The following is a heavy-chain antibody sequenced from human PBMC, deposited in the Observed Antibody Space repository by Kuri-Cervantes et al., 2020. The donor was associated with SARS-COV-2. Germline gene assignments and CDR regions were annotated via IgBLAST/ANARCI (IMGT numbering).Heavy chain of an antibody. D-gene: IGHD1-1*01. CDR3: ARENWNYFDY. Sequence: PETLSLTCTVSGGSISSYYWSWIRQPPGKGLEWIGYIYYSGSTNYNPSLKSRVTISVDTSKNQFSLKLSSVTAADTAVYYCARENWNYFDYWGQGTLVTVSS. V-gene: IGHV4-59*01. J-gene: IGHJ4*02. CDR1: GGSISSYY. CDR2: IYYSGST.